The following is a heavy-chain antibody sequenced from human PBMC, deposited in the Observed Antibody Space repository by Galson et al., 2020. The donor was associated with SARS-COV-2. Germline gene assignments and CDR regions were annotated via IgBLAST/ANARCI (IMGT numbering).Heavy chain of an antibody. D-gene: IGHD4-17*01. CDR3: ARTSSTATREYYFDY. V-gene: IGHV4-30-4*01. Sequence: SLSLTCTVSGDSISSDDFYWSWIRQTPGTGLEWIGDIHSSGNTYYNPSLMSRGTISVDTSKNQFSLRLSSVTATDTAVYFCARTSSTATREYYFDYWGQGTLVSVSS. J-gene: IGHJ4*02. CDR2: IHSSGNT. CDR1: GDSISSDDFY.